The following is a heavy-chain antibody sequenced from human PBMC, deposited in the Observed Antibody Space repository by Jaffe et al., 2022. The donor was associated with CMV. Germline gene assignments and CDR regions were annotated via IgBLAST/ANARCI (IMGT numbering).Heavy chain of an antibody. J-gene: IGHJ4*02. CDR1: GFTFSSYS. V-gene: IGHV3-21*01. D-gene: IGHD5-18*01. Sequence: EVQLVESGGGLVKPGGSLRLSCAASGFTFSSYSMNWVRQAPGKGLEWVSSISSSSSYIYYADSVKGRFTISRDNAKNSLYLQMNSLRAEDTAVYYCARDFWSPHTATYYFDYWGQGTLVTVSS. CDR2: ISSSSSYI. CDR3: ARDFWSPHTATYYFDY.